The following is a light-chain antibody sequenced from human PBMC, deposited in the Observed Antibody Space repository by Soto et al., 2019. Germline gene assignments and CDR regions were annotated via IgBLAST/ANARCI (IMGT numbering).Light chain of an antibody. CDR2: INNDGSH. CDR3: QTWGTGPWV. CDR1: SGHNNYA. J-gene: IGLJ3*02. Sequence: QLVLTQSPSASASLGASVKLTCTLSSGHNNYAIAWHQQQPEKGPRYVMKINNDGSHIKGDGIPDRFSGSSSGAERYLTISSLQSEDEADYYCQTWGTGPWVFGGGTKLTVL. V-gene: IGLV4-69*02.